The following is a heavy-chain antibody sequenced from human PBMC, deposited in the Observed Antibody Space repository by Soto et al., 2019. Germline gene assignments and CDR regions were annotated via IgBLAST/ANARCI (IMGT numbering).Heavy chain of an antibody. J-gene: IGHJ4*02. CDR1: GGSFSDNW. D-gene: IGHD1-1*01. CDR2: IHHTGNT. Sequence: SETLSLTCAVYGGSFSDNWWSWVRQPPGKGLEWIGEIHHTGNTNYNPSLKSRVTISVDKSNNQFSLNVNSVTAADTAVYYCARDGRGFYNLGYWGQGTLVTVSS. CDR3: ARDGRGFYNLGY. V-gene: IGHV4-4*02.